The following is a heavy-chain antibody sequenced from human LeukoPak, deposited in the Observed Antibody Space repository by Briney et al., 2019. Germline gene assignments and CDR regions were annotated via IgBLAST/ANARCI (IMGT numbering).Heavy chain of an antibody. D-gene: IGHD6-19*01. Sequence: SETLSLTCAVYGGSFSGYYWSWIRQPPGKGLEWIGEINHSGSTNYNPSLKSRVTISVDTSKNQFSLKVSSVTAADTAVYYCAKSSGWYGGVCYFDYWGQGTLVTVSS. CDR1: GGSFSGYY. V-gene: IGHV4-34*01. CDR3: AKSSGWYGGVCYFDY. J-gene: IGHJ4*02. CDR2: INHSGST.